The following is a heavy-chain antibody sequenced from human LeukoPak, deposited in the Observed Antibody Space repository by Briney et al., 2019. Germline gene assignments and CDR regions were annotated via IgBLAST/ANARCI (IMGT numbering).Heavy chain of an antibody. CDR1: GGTFSSYA. V-gene: IGHV1-69*05. CDR2: IIPIFGTA. Sequence: SVKVSCKASGGTFSSYAISWVRQAPGQGLEWMGGIIPIFGTANYAQKFQGRVTITTDESTSTAYMELSSLRSEDTAVYYCARDIPSLLWFGELLGWYFDLWGRGTLVTVSS. J-gene: IGHJ2*01. CDR3: ARDIPSLLWFGELLGWYFDL. D-gene: IGHD3-10*01.